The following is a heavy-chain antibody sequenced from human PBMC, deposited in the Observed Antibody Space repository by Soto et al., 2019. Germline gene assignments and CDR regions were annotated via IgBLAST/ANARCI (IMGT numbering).Heavy chain of an antibody. Sequence: GGSLRLSCAASGFTFSSYAMSWVRQAPGKGLEWVSAGSGSGGSTYYADSVKGRFTISRDNSKNTLYLQMNSLRAEDTAVYYCAKVPFPYCGGDCYFDYWGQGTLVTVSS. CDR3: AKVPFPYCGGDCYFDY. D-gene: IGHD2-21*02. J-gene: IGHJ4*02. CDR1: GFTFSSYA. V-gene: IGHV3-23*01. CDR2: GSGSGGST.